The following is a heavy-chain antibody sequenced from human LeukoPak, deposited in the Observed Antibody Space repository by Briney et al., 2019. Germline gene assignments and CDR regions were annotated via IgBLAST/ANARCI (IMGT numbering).Heavy chain of an antibody. V-gene: IGHV3-9*01. CDR1: GFTFDDCA. CDR2: ISVNSGSI. J-gene: IGHJ4*02. D-gene: IGHD3-3*01. Sequence: GRCLRLSCATSGFTFDDCAMHWVRQAPAKGLGWVSGISVNSGSIGYADSVKGRFTISRDNAKNSLYLQMNSLRAEDTALYYCAKATDYDFLTYFDYGGQETLVTVSS. CDR3: AKATDYDFLTYFDY.